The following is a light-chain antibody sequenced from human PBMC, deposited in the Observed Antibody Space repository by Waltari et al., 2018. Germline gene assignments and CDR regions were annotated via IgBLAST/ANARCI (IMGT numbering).Light chain of an antibody. CDR2: VAS. CDR1: QSISTY. Sequence: DIQMTQSPSSLSASVGDRVTITCRASQSISTYLNWYQQKPGKAPQLLIYVASSLQSGVPSRFSGSGSGTDFTRTIDNLQPEDCATYYCQQSYSTPTFGQGTKVE. J-gene: IGKJ1*01. CDR3: QQSYSTPT. V-gene: IGKV1-39*01.